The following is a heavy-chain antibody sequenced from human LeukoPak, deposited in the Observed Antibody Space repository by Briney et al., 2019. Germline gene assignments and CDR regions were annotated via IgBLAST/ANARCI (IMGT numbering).Heavy chain of an antibody. CDR3: ARGYYDSRLYYYYMDV. Sequence: ASVKVSCKASGYTFTSYGISWVRQAPGQGLEWMGWISAYNGNTNYAQKFQGRVTITTDESTSTAYMELSSLRSEDTAVYYCARGYYDSRLYYYYMDVWGKGTTVTVSS. D-gene: IGHD3-22*01. V-gene: IGHV1-18*01. CDR2: ISAYNGNT. CDR1: GYTFTSYG. J-gene: IGHJ6*03.